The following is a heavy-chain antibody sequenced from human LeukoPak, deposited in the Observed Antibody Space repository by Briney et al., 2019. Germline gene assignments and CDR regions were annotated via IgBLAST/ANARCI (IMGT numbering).Heavy chain of an antibody. Sequence: SETLSLTCTVSVGSLSSYYWSWIRQPPGKGLEWIGRIYTSGRTNYNPSLKSRVTMSVDTSKNQFSLKLSSVTAADTAVYYCARMSSHCSGGSCYAVFDYWGQGTLVTVSS. CDR2: IYTSGRT. CDR1: VGSLSSYY. J-gene: IGHJ4*02. D-gene: IGHD2-15*01. CDR3: ARMSSHCSGGSCYAVFDY. V-gene: IGHV4-4*07.